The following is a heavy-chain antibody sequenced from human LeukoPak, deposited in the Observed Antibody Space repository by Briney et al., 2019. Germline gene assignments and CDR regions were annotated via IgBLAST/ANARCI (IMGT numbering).Heavy chain of an antibody. D-gene: IGHD4-17*01. CDR3: ARGSGYGDIKIDP. CDR1: GFTFSSYG. Sequence: GGSLRLACAASGFTFSSYGMHWVRQAPGKGLEWVAVIRYDGSNKYYADCVKGRFTISRDNSKNTLYLQMNSLRAEDTAVYYCARGSGYGDIKIDPWGQGTPVTVSS. J-gene: IGHJ5*02. V-gene: IGHV3-33*01. CDR2: IRYDGSNK.